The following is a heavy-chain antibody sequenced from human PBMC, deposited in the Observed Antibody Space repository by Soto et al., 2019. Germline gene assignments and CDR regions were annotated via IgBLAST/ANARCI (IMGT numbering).Heavy chain of an antibody. CDR1: GGSISSGGYS. V-gene: IGHV4-30-2*01. J-gene: IGHJ4*02. Sequence: SETLSLTCAVSGGSISSGGYSWSWIRQPPGKGLECIGYIYHSVSTYYNPSLKSRVTISVDGSKNQFSLKLNSVTAADTAVYYCARGPPLGYWGQGTLVTVSS. CDR2: IYHSVST. CDR3: ARGPPLGY.